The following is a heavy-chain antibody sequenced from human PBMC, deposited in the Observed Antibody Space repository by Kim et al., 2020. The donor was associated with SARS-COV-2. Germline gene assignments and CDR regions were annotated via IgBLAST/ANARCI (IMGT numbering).Heavy chain of an antibody. V-gene: IGHV4-39*01. Sequence: PSTNSRITISEDTSKNQFSRKLSSVTAADTAVYYCARLGLVVVINYWGQGTLVTVSS. J-gene: IGHJ4*02. CDR3: ARLGLVVVINY. D-gene: IGHD3-22*01.